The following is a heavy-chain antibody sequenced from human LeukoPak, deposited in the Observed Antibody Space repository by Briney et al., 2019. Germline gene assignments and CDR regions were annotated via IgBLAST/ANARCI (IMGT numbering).Heavy chain of an antibody. Sequence: PSVKVSCKASGGTFSSYAISWVRQAPGQGLEWMGGIIPIFGTANYAQKFQGRVTITADESTSTAYMELSSLRSEDTAVYYCARDRGQKLRYFDWLSDWGQGTLVTVSS. D-gene: IGHD3-9*01. CDR3: ARDRGQKLRYFDWLSD. J-gene: IGHJ4*02. CDR1: GGTFSSYA. CDR2: IIPIFGTA. V-gene: IGHV1-69*13.